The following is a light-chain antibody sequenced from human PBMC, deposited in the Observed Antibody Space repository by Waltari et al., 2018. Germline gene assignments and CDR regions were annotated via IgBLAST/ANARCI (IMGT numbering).Light chain of an antibody. Sequence: DIQMTQSPSSLSASVGDRVTVTCRASQSINIFLNWYQQGPGKAPKLLIFGASTLQTGVPFRVSASGSGTDFTLTISSLQPEDVATYYCRQSYRPPWTFGQGTTVEI. CDR3: RQSYRPPWT. CDR2: GAS. J-gene: IGKJ1*01. V-gene: IGKV1-39*01. CDR1: QSINIF.